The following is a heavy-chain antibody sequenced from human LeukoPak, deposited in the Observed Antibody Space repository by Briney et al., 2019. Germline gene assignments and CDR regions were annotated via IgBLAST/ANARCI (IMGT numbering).Heavy chain of an antibody. Sequence: GGSLTLSCAASGFTFSTSAMNWVRQVPGKGLEWVSSIDWDSSHICYAASVKGRFTISRDNGRNSVYLQMNSLRAEDTAVYYCARDPLRYLRIGHYDYWGQGTLVAVSS. CDR1: GFTFSTSA. CDR2: IDWDSSHI. CDR3: ARDPLRYLRIGHYDY. V-gene: IGHV3-21*01. J-gene: IGHJ4*02. D-gene: IGHD3-9*01.